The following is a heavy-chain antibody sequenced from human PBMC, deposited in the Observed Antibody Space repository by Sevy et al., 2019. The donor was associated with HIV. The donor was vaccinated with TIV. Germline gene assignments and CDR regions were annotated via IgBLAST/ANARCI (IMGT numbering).Heavy chain of an antibody. CDR1: GFMFDAYA. J-gene: IGHJ4*02. Sequence: GGSLRLSCAVSGFMFDAYAMHWVRQSPGKGLEWVSSISWNGENMGYADFVKGRFTISRVNAKKSLYLQMNGLRVEDTALFYCVKGMDSAGKYVNFDSWGQGTLVTVSS. CDR3: VKGMDSAGKYVNFDS. D-gene: IGHD3-22*01. V-gene: IGHV3-9*01. CDR2: ISWNGENM.